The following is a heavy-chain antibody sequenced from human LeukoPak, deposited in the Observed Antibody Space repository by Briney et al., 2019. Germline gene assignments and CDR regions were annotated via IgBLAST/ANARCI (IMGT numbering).Heavy chain of an antibody. J-gene: IGHJ6*02. CDR1: GFTFSSYA. CDR2: ISGSGGST. CDR3: AREDTAIFYGMDV. D-gene: IGHD5-18*01. V-gene: IGHV3-23*01. Sequence: HPGGSLRLSCAASGFTFSSYAMSWVRQAPGKGLEWVSAISGSGGSTYYADSVKGRFTISRDSSKNTLYLQMNSLRAEDTAVYYCAREDTAIFYGMDVWGQGTTVTVSS.